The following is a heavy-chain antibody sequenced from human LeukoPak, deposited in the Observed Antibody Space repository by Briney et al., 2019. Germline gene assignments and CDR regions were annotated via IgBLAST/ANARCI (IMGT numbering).Heavy chain of an antibody. CDR2: ISGSGGST. D-gene: IGHD6-13*01. V-gene: IGHV3-23*01. J-gene: IGHJ4*02. CDR1: GFTFSTYA. CDR3: AKALEQETVIALDS. Sequence: GGSLRLSCAASGFTFSTYAMGWVRQAPGKGLEWVSAISGSGGSTYYADSVKGRLTISRDNSKNTLYLQMNSLRAEDTSIYFCAKALEQETVIALDSWGQGTLVTVSS.